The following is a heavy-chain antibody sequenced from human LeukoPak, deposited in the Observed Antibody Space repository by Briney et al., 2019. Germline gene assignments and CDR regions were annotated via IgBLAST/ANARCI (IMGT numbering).Heavy chain of an antibody. V-gene: IGHV1-24*01. D-gene: IGHD6-13*01. Sequence: ASVKVSCKVSGYILTDLSMHWVRQAPGKGLEWMGGFDPEDGETIYAQKLQGRVTMTTDTSTSTAYMELRSLRSDDTAVYYCARDFGGGSIAAASWGYWGQGTLVTVSS. CDR2: FDPEDGET. CDR3: ARDFGGGSIAAASWGY. J-gene: IGHJ4*02. CDR1: GYILTDLS.